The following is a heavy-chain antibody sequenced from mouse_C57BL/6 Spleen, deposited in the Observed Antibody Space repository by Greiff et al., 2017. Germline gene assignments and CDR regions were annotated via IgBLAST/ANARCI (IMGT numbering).Heavy chain of an antibody. CDR2: IYPGSGST. V-gene: IGHV1-55*01. D-gene: IGHD1-1*01. Sequence: VQLQQPGAELVKPGASVKLSCKASGYTFTSYWITWVKQRPGQGLEWIGDIYPGSGSTNYNEKFKSKATLTVDKSSSTAYMQLSSLTSEDSAVDYCARWLTTGSRLAYWGQGTLVTVSA. CDR1: GYTFTSYW. J-gene: IGHJ3*01. CDR3: ARWLTTGSRLAY.